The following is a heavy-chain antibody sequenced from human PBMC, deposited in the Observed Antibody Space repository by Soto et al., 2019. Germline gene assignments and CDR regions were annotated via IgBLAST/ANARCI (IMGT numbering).Heavy chain of an antibody. Sequence: GESLKISCKGSGYTFTSSWIGWARQMPGKGLEWMGIIYPDNSDTRYSPSFQGQVTMSVDKSIRTAYLQWRSLKASDTAIYYCVRHDSSGYYPYWGQGTLVTVSS. CDR3: VRHDSSGYYPY. D-gene: IGHD3-22*01. CDR2: IYPDNSDT. J-gene: IGHJ4*02. V-gene: IGHV5-51*01. CDR1: GYTFTSSW.